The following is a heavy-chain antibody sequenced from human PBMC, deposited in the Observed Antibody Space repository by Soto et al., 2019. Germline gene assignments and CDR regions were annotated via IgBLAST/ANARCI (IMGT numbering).Heavy chain of an antibody. CDR3: AKKGLGSLATYCTTGDCHYAFDV. D-gene: IGHD2-8*01. CDR2: ISGGGDGT. CDR1: GFTFYNYA. V-gene: IGHV3-23*01. Sequence: EVQLLESGGGLVRPGGSLRLSCAASGFTFYNYAMNWVRQAPGKGLEWVSTISGGGDGTYYADSVKGRFTFSRDNSRNTVYLQMISLRAEDTAVYYCAKKGLGSLATYCTTGDCHYAFDVRGQGTLVTVSS. J-gene: IGHJ3*01.